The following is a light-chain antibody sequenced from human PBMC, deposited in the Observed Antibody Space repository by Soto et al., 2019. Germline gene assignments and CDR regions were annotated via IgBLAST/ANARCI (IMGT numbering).Light chain of an antibody. CDR2: EXX. CDR1: SSDVGGYNY. J-gene: IGLJ2*01. Sequence: QSVLTQPPSASGSPGQSVTISCTGTSSDVGGYNYVSWYQQHPGKVPKLMIYEXXXXPSGVPDRFSGSKSGNTASLTVSGXXXXXXXXXYCSSYGGSDNLVFGGGTKVTVL. CDR3: SSYGGSDNLV. V-gene: IGLV2-8*01.